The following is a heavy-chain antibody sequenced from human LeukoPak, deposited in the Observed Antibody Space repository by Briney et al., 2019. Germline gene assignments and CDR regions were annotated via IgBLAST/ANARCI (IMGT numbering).Heavy chain of an antibody. V-gene: IGHV1-69*05. Sequence: ASVKASCKASGGTSSSYAISWVRQAPGQGLEWMGGIIPIFGTANYAQKFQGRVTITTDESTSTAYMELSSLRPEDTAVYYCASSVGSSSYYYYYMDVWGKGTTVTVSS. J-gene: IGHJ6*03. CDR3: ASSVGSSSYYYYYMDV. CDR1: GGTSSSYA. CDR2: IIPIFGTA. D-gene: IGHD6-6*01.